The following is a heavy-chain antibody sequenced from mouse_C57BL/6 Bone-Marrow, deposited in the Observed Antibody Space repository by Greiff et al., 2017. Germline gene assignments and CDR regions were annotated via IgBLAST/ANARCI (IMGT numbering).Heavy chain of an antibody. V-gene: IGHV1-54*01. CDR1: GYAFTNYL. Sequence: QVQLQQSGAELVRPGTSVKVSCKASGYAFTNYLIEWVKQRPGQGLEWIGVINPGSGGTKYNAKFKGKATMTADKSSSTAYMQLSSLTSEDSAVYYCARFGYYVRYFDYWGQGTTLTVAS. J-gene: IGHJ2*01. CDR2: INPGSGGT. D-gene: IGHD2-3*01. CDR3: ARFGYYVRYFDY.